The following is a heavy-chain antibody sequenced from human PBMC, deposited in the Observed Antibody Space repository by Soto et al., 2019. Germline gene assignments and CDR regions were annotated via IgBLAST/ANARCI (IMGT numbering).Heavy chain of an antibody. J-gene: IGHJ4*02. CDR3: ARGGGVYYFDY. CDR2: IYYSGIT. D-gene: IGHD2-8*02. CDR1: GGSISSYY. V-gene: IGHV4-59*01. Sequence: SVTLSLTCTVSGGSISSYYWSWIRQPPGKGLEWIGYIYYSGITDYNPSLKSRVTISVGTSKSQFSLKLSSVTAADTAVYYCARGGGVYYFDYWGQGTLVTVS.